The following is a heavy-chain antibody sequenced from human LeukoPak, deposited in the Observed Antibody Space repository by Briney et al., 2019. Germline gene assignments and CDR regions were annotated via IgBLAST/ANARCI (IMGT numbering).Heavy chain of an antibody. V-gene: IGHV1-58*02. J-gene: IGHJ6*02. D-gene: IGHD5-12*01. CDR1: GFTFTTSA. CDR2: IVVDTGYT. CDR3: AADLMPQTGYAYGMGV. Sequence: SVRVSFKASGFTFTTSAMQWVRQARGQRLEWIGWIVVDTGYTNYAQTFQERLPITRDMSTSTAYMDLSSLRSEDTAVYYCAADLMPQTGYAYGMGVWGQGTTVTVSS.